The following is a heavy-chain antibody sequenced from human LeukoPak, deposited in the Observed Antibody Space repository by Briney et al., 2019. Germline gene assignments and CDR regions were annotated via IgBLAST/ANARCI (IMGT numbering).Heavy chain of an antibody. D-gene: IGHD2-2*01. J-gene: IGHJ5*02. CDR3: AKGCCSSEGFDP. V-gene: IGHV3-23*01. CDR1: GFTFSSYA. CDR2: ISGSGGST. Sequence: GGSLTLSCAASGFTFSSYAMSRVRQAPGQGLEWISSISGSGGSTYYADSVKGRITISRDNSKNTLYLHMNSLRAEDTAVYYCAKGCCSSEGFDPWGQGTLVTVSS.